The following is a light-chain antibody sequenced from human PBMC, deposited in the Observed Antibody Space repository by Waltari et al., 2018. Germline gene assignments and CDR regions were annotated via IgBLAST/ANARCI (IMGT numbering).Light chain of an antibody. CDR3: QLTSA. Sequence: IQMTQSPSSLSASVGDRVTMTCRASQSSPKYLNWYQQTPGKAPKLLIYAASTLQSGVPSRFSGSGSGTECTLTIGSLQPEDFATYYCQLTSAFGPGTKVEIK. CDR2: AAS. J-gene: IGKJ3*01. V-gene: IGKV1-39*01. CDR1: QSSPKY.